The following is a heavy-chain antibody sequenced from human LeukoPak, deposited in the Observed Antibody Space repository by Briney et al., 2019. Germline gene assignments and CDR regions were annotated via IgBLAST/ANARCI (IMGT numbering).Heavy chain of an antibody. V-gene: IGHV4-59*01. D-gene: IGHD3-22*01. Sequence: SETLSLTCTVSGGSISSYYWSWIRQPPGKGLEWIGYIYYSGSTNYNPSLKSRVTISVDTSKNQFSLKLGSVTAADTAVYYCARDLISYYDSSGYYPWGQGTLVTVSS. CDR1: GGSISSYY. CDR3: ARDLISYYDSSGYYP. J-gene: IGHJ5*02. CDR2: IYYSGST.